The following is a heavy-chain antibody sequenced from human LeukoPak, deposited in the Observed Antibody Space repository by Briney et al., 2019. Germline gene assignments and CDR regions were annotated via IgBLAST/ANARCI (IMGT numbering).Heavy chain of an antibody. D-gene: IGHD5/OR15-5a*01. J-gene: IGHJ4*02. Sequence: GRSLRLSCAASGFTFSTYSMNWVRQAPGKGLEWLSYTSSRSGTIYYADSVKGRFTISRDNAKNSLYLQMNSLRAEDTAVYYCATGEGVSTISYWGQGTLVTVSS. CDR2: TSSRSGTI. CDR1: GFTFSTYS. CDR3: ATGEGVSTISY. V-gene: IGHV3-48*01.